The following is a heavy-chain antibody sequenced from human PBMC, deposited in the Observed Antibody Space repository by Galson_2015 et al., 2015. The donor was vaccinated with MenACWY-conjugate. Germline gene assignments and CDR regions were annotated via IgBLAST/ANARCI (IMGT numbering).Heavy chain of an antibody. D-gene: IGHD5-12*01. V-gene: IGHV5-51*01. CDR2: IYPDDSDT. CDR3: ARPNSGFGFDY. J-gene: IGHJ4*02. CDR1: GYSFTNYW. Sequence: QSGAEVKKPRDSLKISSKVSGYSFTNYWIGWVRQMPGKGLEWMGIIYPDDSDTKYSPSFQGQVTISADKSISTAYLQWSSLKASDTAIYYCARPNSGFGFDYWGQGTLVSVSS.